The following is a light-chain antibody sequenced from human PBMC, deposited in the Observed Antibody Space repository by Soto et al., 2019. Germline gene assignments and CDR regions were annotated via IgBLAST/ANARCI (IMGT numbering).Light chain of an antibody. CDR1: RSNIGAGYD. V-gene: IGLV1-40*01. Sequence: QSVLTQPPSVSGAPGQRVTISCTGSRSNIGAGYDVHWYQHLPGSAPKVLIYGNTYRPSGVPDRFSGSRSGTSASLAITGLQAEDEADYYCQSYDDRLSGSVFGGGTKLTVL. CDR3: QSYDDRLSGSV. J-gene: IGLJ2*01. CDR2: GNT.